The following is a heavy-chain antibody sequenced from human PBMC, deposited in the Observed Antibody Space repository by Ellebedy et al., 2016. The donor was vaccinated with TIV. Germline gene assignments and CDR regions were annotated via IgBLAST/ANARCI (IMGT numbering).Heavy chain of an antibody. J-gene: IGHJ4*02. CDR2: ISNSGGRT. CDR1: GFTFSSYA. CDR3: AFARKADY. Sequence: PGGSLRLSCAGSGFTFSSYAMNWVRQAPGKGLAWVSGISNSGGRTYYADSVKGRFTISRDNSKNTRYLQMNSRRAEDTAVYFCAFARKADYWGQGTMVTVSS. V-gene: IGHV3-23*01.